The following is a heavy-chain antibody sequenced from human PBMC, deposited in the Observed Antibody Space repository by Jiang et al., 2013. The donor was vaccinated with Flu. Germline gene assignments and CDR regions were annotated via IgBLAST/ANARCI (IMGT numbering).Heavy chain of an antibody. V-gene: IGHV1-2*04. CDR3: ARVRTGTGAFDF. J-gene: IGHJ3*01. CDR2: INPDSGGT. Sequence: SGYTFSAYYIHWVRQAPGQGLEWMGWINPDSGGTSYAQKFQDWVTLTRDTSINTVYMDLTRLRSDDTATYYCARVRTGTGAFDFWGQGTMVAVSS. D-gene: IGHD1-1*01. CDR1: GYTFSAYY.